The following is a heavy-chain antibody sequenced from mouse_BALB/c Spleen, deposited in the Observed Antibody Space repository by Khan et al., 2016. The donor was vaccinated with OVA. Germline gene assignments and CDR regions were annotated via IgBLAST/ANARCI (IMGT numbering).Heavy chain of an antibody. Sequence: EVELVESGPDLVKPSQSLSLTYTVTGYSITSGYSWHWIRQFPGNKLEWMGYIHYSGSTNYNPSLKSRISITRDTSKNQFFLQLNSVTTEDTATYYCARSGTTVVAYWDFDVWGAGTTVTVSS. D-gene: IGHD1-1*01. CDR3: ARSGTTVVAYWDFDV. CDR2: IHYSGST. CDR1: GYSITSGYS. V-gene: IGHV3-1*02. J-gene: IGHJ1*01.